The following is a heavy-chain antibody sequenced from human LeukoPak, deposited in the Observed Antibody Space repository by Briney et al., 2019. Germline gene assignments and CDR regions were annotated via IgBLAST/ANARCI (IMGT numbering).Heavy chain of an antibody. D-gene: IGHD3-3*01. V-gene: IGHV4-39*01. Sequence: SETLSLTCAVSGDSISSSQYYWGWIRQPPGKGLEWIGSIYYSGSTYYNPSLKSRVTISVDASKNQFSLKLSSVTAADTAVYYCARPRYYDFWSGEDYWGQGTLVTVSS. CDR3: ARPRYYDFWSGEDY. CDR1: GDSISSSQYY. J-gene: IGHJ4*02. CDR2: IYYSGST.